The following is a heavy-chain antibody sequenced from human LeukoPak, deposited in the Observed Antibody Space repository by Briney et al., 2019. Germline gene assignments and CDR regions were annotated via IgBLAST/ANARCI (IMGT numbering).Heavy chain of an antibody. D-gene: IGHD2-2*01. J-gene: IGHJ6*03. CDR2: INPSGGST. CDR3: AREYQLLVDYYYYYMDV. Sequence: GASVKVSCKATGYTFTSYYMHWVRQAPGQGLEWMGIINPSGGSTSYAQKFQGRVTMTRDMSTSTVYMELSSLRSEDTAVYYCAREYQLLVDYYYYYMDVWGKGTTVTVSS. CDR1: GYTFTSYY. V-gene: IGHV1-46*01.